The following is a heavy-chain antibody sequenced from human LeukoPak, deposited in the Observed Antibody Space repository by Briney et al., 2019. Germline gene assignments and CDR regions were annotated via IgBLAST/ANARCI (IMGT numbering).Heavy chain of an antibody. D-gene: IGHD5-12*01. CDR3: AKGSEGYPYYYMDV. J-gene: IGHJ6*03. CDR2: IGWNSGNI. CDR1: GFTFDDYA. V-gene: IGHV3-9*01. Sequence: GRSLRLSCAASGFTFDDYAMHWVRQAPGKGLEWVSGIGWNSGNIGYADSVKGRFTISRDNAKNSLYLQMNSLRAEDTALYLCAKGSEGYPYYYMDVWGKGTTVTVSS.